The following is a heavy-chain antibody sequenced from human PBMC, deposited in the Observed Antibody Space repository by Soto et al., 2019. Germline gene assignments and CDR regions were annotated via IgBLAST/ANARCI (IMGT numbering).Heavy chain of an antibody. V-gene: IGHV4-4*07. J-gene: IGHJ4*02. CDR1: GDSISGYY. Sequence: PSETLSLTCTVSGDSISGYYWSWIRQPAGKGLEWIGRIYASGSTISNRSLRSRVALSVDTSKNQLSLNLNSVTAADTAMYYCVRSGYSSGWYTAFDSWSQGMLVTVSS. CDR2: IYASGST. CDR3: VRSGYSSGWYTAFDS. D-gene: IGHD6-19*01.